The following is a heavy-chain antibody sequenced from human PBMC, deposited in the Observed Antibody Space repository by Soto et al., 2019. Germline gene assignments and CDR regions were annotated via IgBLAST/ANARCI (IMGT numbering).Heavy chain of an antibody. J-gene: IGHJ4*02. V-gene: IGHV3-33*01. CDR1: GFTFSSYG. CDR3: ATHYYDSSGPDY. D-gene: IGHD3-22*01. Sequence: QVQLVESGGGVVQPGRSLRLSCAASGFTFSSYGMHWVRQAPGKGLEWVAVIWYDGSNKYYADSVKGRFTISRDNSKNTLYLQMNSLTAEDTAVYYCATHYYDSSGPDYWGQGTLVTVSS. CDR2: IWYDGSNK.